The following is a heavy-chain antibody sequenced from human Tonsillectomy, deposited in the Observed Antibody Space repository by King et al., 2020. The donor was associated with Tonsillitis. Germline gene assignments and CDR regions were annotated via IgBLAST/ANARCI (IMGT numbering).Heavy chain of an antibody. CDR2: IVPVFATT. Sequence: QLVQSGAEVKRPGSSVKVSCKASGGTFSTYGINWVRQAPGQGLEWMGGIVPVFATTNYAQKFQGRVAITADESTSTAYLELSSLRSEDTDVYYCSRDTLVIVPDGKVGAKDGMDVWGRGTTVTVSS. J-gene: IGHJ6*02. CDR3: SRDTLVIVPDGKVGAKDGMDV. D-gene: IGHD3-16*02. V-gene: IGHV1-69*01. CDR1: GGTFSTYG.